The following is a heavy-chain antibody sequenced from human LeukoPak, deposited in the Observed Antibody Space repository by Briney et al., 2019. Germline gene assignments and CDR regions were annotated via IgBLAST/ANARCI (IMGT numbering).Heavy chain of an antibody. J-gene: IGHJ3*02. CDR3: ARDGAAAGRGAFDI. Sequence: GASVKVSCKASGGTFSSYAISWVRQAPGQGLEWMGRIIPILGIANYAQKFQGRVTVTADKSTSTAYMELSSLRSEDTAVYYCARDGAAAGRGAFDIWGQGTMVTVSS. D-gene: IGHD6-13*01. CDR1: GGTFSSYA. CDR2: IIPILGIA. V-gene: IGHV1-69*04.